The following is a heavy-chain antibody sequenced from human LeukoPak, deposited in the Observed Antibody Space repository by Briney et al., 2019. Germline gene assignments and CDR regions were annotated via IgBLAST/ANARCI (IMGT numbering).Heavy chain of an antibody. Sequence: SETLSLTCTVSGGSIGSDYWTWIRQPPGKGLEYIGYIYCTGATNYNPSLKSRVTISVDTSKNQFSLKLSSVTAADTAVYFCAKYGNSGWVIDNWGQGTLVTVSS. CDR2: IYCTGAT. CDR1: GGSIGSDY. CDR3: AKYGNSGWVIDN. J-gene: IGHJ4*02. D-gene: IGHD6-19*01. V-gene: IGHV4-59*08.